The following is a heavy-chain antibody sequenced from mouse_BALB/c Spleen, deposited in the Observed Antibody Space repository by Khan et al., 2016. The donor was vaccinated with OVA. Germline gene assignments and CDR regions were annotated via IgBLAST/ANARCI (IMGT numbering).Heavy chain of an antibody. V-gene: IGHV5-15*02. D-gene: IGHD1-2*01. J-gene: IGHJ3*01. CDR1: GFTFSDYG. CDR2: ISDLAYTI. CDR3: ARGGGTAPFAY. Sequence: EVELVESGGGLVQPGGSRKLSCAASGFTFSDYGMAWVRQAPGKGPEWVAFISDLAYTIYYADTVTGRFTISRENAKNTLYLEMSSVRSEDTAIYYCARGGGTAPFAYWGLGTLVTVSA.